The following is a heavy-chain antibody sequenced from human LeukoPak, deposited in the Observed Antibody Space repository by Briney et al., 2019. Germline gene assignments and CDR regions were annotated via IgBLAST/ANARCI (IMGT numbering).Heavy chain of an antibody. CDR3: ARESDIAVVGTGRDY. CDR1: GYTFTSYS. Sequence: ASVKVSCKASGYTFTSYSMHWVRQAPGQGLEWMGIINLIGGSTRYAQKFQGRVTMTRDTSTSTVYMDVSSLRSEDTAVYYCARESDIAVVGTGRDYWGQGTLVTVSS. D-gene: IGHD6-19*01. CDR2: INLIGGST. V-gene: IGHV1-46*01. J-gene: IGHJ4*02.